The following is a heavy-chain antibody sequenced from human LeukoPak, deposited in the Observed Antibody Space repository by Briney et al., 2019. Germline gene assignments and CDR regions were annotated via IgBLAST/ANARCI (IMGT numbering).Heavy chain of an antibody. D-gene: IGHD3-16*01. J-gene: IGHJ5*02. V-gene: IGHV3-21*01. CDR1: GFTFSNYA. Sequence: GGSLRLSCAASGFTFSNYAMNWVRQAPGKGLEWVSSISGGSTDIYYADSVKGRFTISRDNARNSLFLQMNSLRVEDTAVYYCASQSYARFDPWGQGTLVTVSS. CDR3: ASQSYARFDP. CDR2: ISGGSTDI.